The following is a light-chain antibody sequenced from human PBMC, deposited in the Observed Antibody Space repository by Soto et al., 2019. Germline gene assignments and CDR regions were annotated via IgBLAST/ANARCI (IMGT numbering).Light chain of an antibody. CDR3: SSYTSSSTSYV. CDR2: DVS. CDR1: SSDVGGYNY. V-gene: IGLV2-14*03. Sequence: QSALTQPASVSGSPGQSITISCTGPSSDVGGYNYVSWYQHHPGKAPKLMIYDVSNRPSGVSNRFSGSTSGNTASLTISGLQAEDEADYYCSSYTSSSTSYVFGTGTQLTVL. J-gene: IGLJ1*01.